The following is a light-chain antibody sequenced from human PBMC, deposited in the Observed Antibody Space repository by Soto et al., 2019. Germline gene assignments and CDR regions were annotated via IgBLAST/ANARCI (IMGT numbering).Light chain of an antibody. V-gene: IGKV3-11*01. CDR3: HQRYNWPFT. J-gene: IGKJ3*01. CDR2: GAS. CDR1: QSINTY. Sequence: EIVLTQSPATLSLSPGERATLSCRASQSINTYLAWFQQKPGQAPRLLIYGASNRATGIPARFSGSGSGTDFTLTISSLEPEDFALYYCHQRYNWPFTFGPGTRLDI.